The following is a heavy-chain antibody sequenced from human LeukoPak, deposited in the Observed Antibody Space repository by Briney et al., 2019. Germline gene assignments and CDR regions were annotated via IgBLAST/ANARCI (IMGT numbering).Heavy chain of an antibody. V-gene: IGHV1-69*05. D-gene: IGHD5-18*01. J-gene: IGHJ4*02. CDR2: IIPIFGTA. CDR3: ARDFLATAMVEY. CDR1: GGTFSSYA. Sequence: SVKVSCKASGGTFSSYAISWVRQAPGQGLEWMGRIIPIFGTANYAQKFQGRVTITTDESMSTAYMELSSLRSEDTAVYYCARDFLATAMVEYWGQGTLVTVSS.